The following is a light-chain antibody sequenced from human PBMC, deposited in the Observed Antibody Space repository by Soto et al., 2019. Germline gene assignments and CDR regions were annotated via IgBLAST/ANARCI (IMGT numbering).Light chain of an antibody. V-gene: IGLV2-14*03. J-gene: IGLJ2*01. CDR2: DVS. CDR1: SSDVGGYNY. Sequence: QSALTQPASVSGSPGQSITISCTGTSSDVGGYNYVSWYQQHPGKAPRLMIYDVSNRPSGVSNRFSGSKSGNTASLTISGLQAEDEAVYYCSSYRYNRDVLFGGGTKLTVL. CDR3: SSYRYNRDVL.